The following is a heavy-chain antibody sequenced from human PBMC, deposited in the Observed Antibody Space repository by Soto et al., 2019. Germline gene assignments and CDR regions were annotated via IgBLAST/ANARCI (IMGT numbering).Heavy chain of an antibody. CDR1: GGIFSSYT. Sequence: QVQLVQSGAEVKKPGSSVKVSCKASGGIFSSYTISWVRQAPGQGLEWMGRIIPILGIANYAQKFQGRVTITADKSTSPAYMELSSLRSEDTAVYYCAVRGEWCPNQNFDYWGQGTLVTVSS. D-gene: IGHD3-3*01. J-gene: IGHJ4*02. V-gene: IGHV1-69*02. CDR2: IIPILGIA. CDR3: AVRGEWCPNQNFDY.